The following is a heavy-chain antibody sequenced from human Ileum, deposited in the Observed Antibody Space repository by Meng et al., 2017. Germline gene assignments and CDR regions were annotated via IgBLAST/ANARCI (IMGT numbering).Heavy chain of an antibody. J-gene: IGHJ4*02. V-gene: IGHV3-66*01. D-gene: IGHD2/OR15-2a*01. CDR1: GFTVIGNF. CDR2: IYPGGST. CDR3: AKDVESSFPWDY. Sequence: VQLVASGGGLAKPGGSLRLSCAASGFTVIGNFLSWVRQAPGKGLEWVSIIYPGGSTYYPDSLKGRFTISRDNSKNTVHLQMNSLRAEDTAVYYCAKDVESSFPWDYWGQGTLVTVSS.